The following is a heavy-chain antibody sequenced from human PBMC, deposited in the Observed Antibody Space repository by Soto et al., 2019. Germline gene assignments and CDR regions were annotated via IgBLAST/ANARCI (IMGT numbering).Heavy chain of an antibody. V-gene: IGHV3-74*01. CDR1: GFAFDQYW. CDR3: TRGPRPSSIGTGAL. J-gene: IGHJ4*02. CDR2: ISDDGARI. D-gene: IGHD3-10*01. Sequence: QLVQSGGGLVPSGGSSRLSCVASGFAFDQYWMHWVRQAAGKGLEWVSRISDDGARIDYADFAKGRFTIARDNAKNTLFLQMRSLRGEDTAVYYCTRGPRPSSIGTGALWGRGALVTVSS.